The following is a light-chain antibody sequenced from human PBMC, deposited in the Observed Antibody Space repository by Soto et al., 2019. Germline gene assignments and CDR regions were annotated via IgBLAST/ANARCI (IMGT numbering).Light chain of an antibody. J-gene: IGKJ1*01. V-gene: IGKV3-11*01. CDR2: DAS. CDR1: QSVSSS. Sequence: EVVLTQSPATLSLSPGESATLSRRASQSVSSSLAWYQQKPGQAPRLLIYDASNRATGIPARFSGSGSGTDFTLTISSLEPEDFAVYYCQQRSNWPLPFGQGAMVAIK. CDR3: QQRSNWPLP.